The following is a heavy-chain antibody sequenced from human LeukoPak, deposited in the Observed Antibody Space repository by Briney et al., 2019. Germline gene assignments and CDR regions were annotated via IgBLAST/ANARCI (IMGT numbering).Heavy chain of an antibody. CDR1: GFTFSSYA. CDR2: ISSNGGST. CDR3: ARGIRGSGSYYMDV. D-gene: IGHD3-10*01. J-gene: IGHJ6*03. V-gene: IGHV3-64*01. Sequence: GGSLRLSCAASGFTFSSYAMSWVRQAPGKGLEYVSAISSNGGSTYYANSVKGRFTISRDNSKNTLYLQMGSLRAEDMAVYYCARGIRGSGSYYMDVWGKGTTVTISS.